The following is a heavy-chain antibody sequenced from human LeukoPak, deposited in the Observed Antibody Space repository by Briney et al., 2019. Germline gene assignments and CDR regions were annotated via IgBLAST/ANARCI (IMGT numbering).Heavy chain of an antibody. CDR1: GFTFNIYW. V-gene: IGHV3-74*03. CDR3: VRDREYSPDY. Sequence: GGSLKLSCAASGFTFNIYWMHWARQAPGKGLVWVSGIKFDGSSPTYAASVKGRFTISRDNAKNTLYLQINSLRAEDTAVYYCVRDREYSPDYWGQGTLVTVSS. J-gene: IGHJ4*02. CDR2: IKFDGSSP. D-gene: IGHD5-18*01.